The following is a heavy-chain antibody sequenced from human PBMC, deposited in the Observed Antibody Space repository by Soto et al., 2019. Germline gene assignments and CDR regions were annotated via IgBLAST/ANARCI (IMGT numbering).Heavy chain of an antibody. CDR1: GYTFTSYD. CDR2: MNPNSGNT. J-gene: IGHJ6*02. Sequence: QVQLVQSGAEVKKPGASVKVSCKASGYTFTSYDINWVRQATGQGLEWMGWMNPNSGNTGHAQKFQGRVTMTRNTSISTAYMELSSLRSEDTAVYYCARDLAGPNYYYYGMDVWGQGTPVTVSS. V-gene: IGHV1-8*01. D-gene: IGHD6-19*01. CDR3: ARDLAGPNYYYYGMDV.